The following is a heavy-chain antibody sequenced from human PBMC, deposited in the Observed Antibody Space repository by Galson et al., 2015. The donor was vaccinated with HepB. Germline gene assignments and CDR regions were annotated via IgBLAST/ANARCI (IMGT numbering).Heavy chain of an antibody. CDR2: INRDGSST. J-gene: IGHJ6*02. CDR1: GFTFRSHW. Sequence: SLRLSCAASGFTFRSHWMHWVRQAPGKGLVWVSRINRDGSSTNYADSVKGRIAISRDNAKNTLYLQMSSLTAEDTAVYYCARGIEVVPDASGMDVWGRGTTVTVSS. CDR3: ARGIEVVPDASGMDV. D-gene: IGHD2-2*01. V-gene: IGHV3-74*01.